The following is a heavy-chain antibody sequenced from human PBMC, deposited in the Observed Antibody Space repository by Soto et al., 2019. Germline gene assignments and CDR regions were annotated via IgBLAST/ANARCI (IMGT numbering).Heavy chain of an antibody. Sequence: QVQLVQSGAEVKKPGASVKVSCKASGYTFTSYGISWVRQAPGQGLEWMGWISAYNGNTNYAQKLQGRVTMTTDTSTSTAYMALRSPRSDDTAVYYCARALGKYYDFWSGYSTHFDYWGQGTLVTVSS. CDR3: ARALGKYYDFWSGYSTHFDY. CDR2: ISAYNGNT. J-gene: IGHJ4*02. D-gene: IGHD3-3*01. CDR1: GYTFTSYG. V-gene: IGHV1-18*01.